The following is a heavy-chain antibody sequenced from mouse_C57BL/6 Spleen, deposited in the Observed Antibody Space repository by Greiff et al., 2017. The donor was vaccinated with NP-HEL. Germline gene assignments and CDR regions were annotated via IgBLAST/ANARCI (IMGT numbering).Heavy chain of an antibody. Sequence: EVQLQQSGPELVKPGASVKMSCKASGYTFTDYNMHWVKQSHGKSLEWIGYINPNNGGTSYNQKFKGKATLTVNKSSSTAYMELRSLTSEDSAVYYCARGYDYDRVFAYWGQGTLVTVSA. V-gene: IGHV1-22*01. CDR3: ARGYDYDRVFAY. J-gene: IGHJ3*01. D-gene: IGHD2-4*01. CDR2: INPNNGGT. CDR1: GYTFTDYN.